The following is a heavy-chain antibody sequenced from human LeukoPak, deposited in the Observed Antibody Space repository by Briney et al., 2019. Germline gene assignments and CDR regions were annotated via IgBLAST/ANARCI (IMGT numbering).Heavy chain of an antibody. Sequence: GGSLRLSCAASGFTFSNYWLHWVRQAPGKGLVWVSCINSDGSSTSYADSVRGRFTISRDNAKNTLYMQMNSLRAEDTAVYYCARGMRYCSGGSCYFDYWGQGTLVTVSS. V-gene: IGHV3-74*01. CDR1: GFTFSNYW. CDR3: ARGMRYCSGGSCYFDY. CDR2: INSDGSST. J-gene: IGHJ4*02. D-gene: IGHD2-15*01.